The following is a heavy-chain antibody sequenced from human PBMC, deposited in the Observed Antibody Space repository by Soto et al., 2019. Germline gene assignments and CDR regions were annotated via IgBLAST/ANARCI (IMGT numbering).Heavy chain of an antibody. Sequence: QITLKESGPTLVKPTQTLTLTCTFSGFSLTTSRVGVGWIRQPPGKALEWLALIYWDDDKRYSPSLRSRLTIPKDTSNNQVVLTMTNMDPVDTATYYCAHMFGTVSHLGYWGQGTLVTVSS. CDR1: GFSLTTSRVG. CDR3: AHMFGTVSHLGY. J-gene: IGHJ4*02. CDR2: IYWDDDK. V-gene: IGHV2-5*02. D-gene: IGHD3-10*02.